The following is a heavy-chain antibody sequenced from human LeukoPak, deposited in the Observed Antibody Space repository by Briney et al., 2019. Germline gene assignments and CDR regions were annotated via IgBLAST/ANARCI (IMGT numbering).Heavy chain of an antibody. J-gene: IGHJ4*02. D-gene: IGHD3-10*01. CDR2: INHSGSI. CDR1: GGSFSGYY. CDR3: ARRRGSGSYLGRKIDY. V-gene: IGHV4-34*01. Sequence: PSETLSLTCTVYGGSFSGYYWSWIRQPPGRGLEWIGEINHSGSINYNPSLKSRVTISVDTSKNQFSLKLSSVTAADTAVYYCARRRGSGSYLGRKIDYWGQGTLVTVSS.